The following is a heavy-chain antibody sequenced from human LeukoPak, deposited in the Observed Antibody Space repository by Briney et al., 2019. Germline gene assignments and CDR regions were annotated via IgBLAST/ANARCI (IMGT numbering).Heavy chain of an antibody. CDR3: ARVGYCSSTSCYKSNWFDP. CDR2: IYYSGST. CDR1: GGSISSSSYY. Sequence: SETLSLTCIVSGGSISSSSYYWGWIRQPPGRGLEWIGSIYYSGSTYYNPSLKSRVTISVDTCKNQFSLKLRSVAAADTAVYYCARVGYCSSTSCYKSNWFDPWGQGTLVTVSS. V-gene: IGHV4-39*01. J-gene: IGHJ5*02. D-gene: IGHD2-2*02.